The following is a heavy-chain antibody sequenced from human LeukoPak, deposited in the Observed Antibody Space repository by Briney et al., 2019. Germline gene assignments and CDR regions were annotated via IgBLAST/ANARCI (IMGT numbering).Heavy chain of an antibody. CDR3: ARTNIAVAGTMDY. Sequence: PSETLSLTCTVSGGSISSSSYYWGWIRQPPGKGLEWIGYIYYSGSTNYNPSLKSRVTISVDTSKNQFSLKLSSVTAADTAVYYCARTNIAVAGTMDYWGQGTLVTVSS. V-gene: IGHV4-61*05. CDR2: IYYSGST. D-gene: IGHD6-19*01. CDR1: GGSISSSSYY. J-gene: IGHJ4*02.